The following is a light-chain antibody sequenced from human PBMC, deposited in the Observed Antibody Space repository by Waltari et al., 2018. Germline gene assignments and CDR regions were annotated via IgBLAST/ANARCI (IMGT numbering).Light chain of an antibody. Sequence: QVLLNSNGNNYLDWDLQKPGQYPLVLIYLGANRASGVADRFSGSGSGRDCTLKISRVEAEDVGVDYCRQAVQALWTFGQGTKVEIK. CDR1: QVLLNSNGNNY. CDR3: RQAVQALWT. J-gene: IGKJ1*01. V-gene: IGKV2-28*01. CDR2: LGA.